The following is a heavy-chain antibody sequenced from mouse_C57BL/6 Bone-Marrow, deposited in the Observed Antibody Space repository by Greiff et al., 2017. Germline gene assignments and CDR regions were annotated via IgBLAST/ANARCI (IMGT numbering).Heavy chain of an antibody. J-gene: IGHJ2*01. CDR2: IYPGDGDT. CDR1: GYAFSTYW. V-gene: IGHV1-80*01. Sequence: QVQLQQSGAGLVKPGASVKISCTVSGYAFSTYWMNWVQQRPGKGLEWIGQIYPGDGDTNYNGKFKGKATLNEDKSSSTAYMQHSSLNYEDTAVCFSARVCDYFDYWGQGTTRTVSS. CDR3: ARVCDYFDY.